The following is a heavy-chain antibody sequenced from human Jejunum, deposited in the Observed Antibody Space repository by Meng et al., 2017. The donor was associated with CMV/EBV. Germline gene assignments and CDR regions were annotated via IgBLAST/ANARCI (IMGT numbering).Heavy chain of an antibody. CDR2: INPDSGGT. CDR3: ARDLRFLGRCYGMDV. CDR1: YTFPGQY. D-gene: IGHD3-3*01. Sequence: YTFPGQYIHWGRQAPGQGLEWMGWINPDSGGTNYAQKFPGRVTMTWDTSINTAYMELGRLTSDDTAVYYCARDLRFLGRCYGMDVWGQGTTVTVSS. V-gene: IGHV1-2*02. J-gene: IGHJ6*02.